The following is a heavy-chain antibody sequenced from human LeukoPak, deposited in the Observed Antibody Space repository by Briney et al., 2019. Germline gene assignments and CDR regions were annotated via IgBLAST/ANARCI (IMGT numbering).Heavy chain of an antibody. CDR2: ISGSGGST. Sequence: GGSLRLSCAASGFTFSSYAMSWVRQAPGKGLEWVSAISGSGGSTYYADSVKGRFTIPRDNSKNTLYLQMNSLRAEDTAVYYCAKKDYYDSSGYYPYWGQGTLVTVSS. CDR1: GFTFSSYA. D-gene: IGHD3-22*01. V-gene: IGHV3-23*01. CDR3: AKKDYYDSSGYYPY. J-gene: IGHJ4*02.